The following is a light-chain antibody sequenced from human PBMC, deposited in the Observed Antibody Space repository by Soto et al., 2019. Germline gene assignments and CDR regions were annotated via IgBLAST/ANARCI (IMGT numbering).Light chain of an antibody. V-gene: IGLV8-61*01. Sequence: QTVVTQEPSLSASPGGTVTLTCGLKSASVSTTYYPSWYQQTPGQAPRTLIYSTDTRSSGVPDRFSGSILGNKAALTITGAQAEDESDYYCVLFMGSGIWVFGGGTKVTFL. CDR3: VLFMGSGIWV. CDR1: SASVSTTYY. J-gene: IGLJ3*02. CDR2: STD.